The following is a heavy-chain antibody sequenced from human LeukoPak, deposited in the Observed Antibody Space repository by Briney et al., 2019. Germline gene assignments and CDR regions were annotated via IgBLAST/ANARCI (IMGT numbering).Heavy chain of an antibody. Sequence: GGSLRLSCAVSGFTFTDYSMNWVRQAPGEGLEWIAYISLSGSAIYYADSVKGRFTISRDNAKSSLYLQMNSLRDEDTAMYYCARDYGYAFDIWGRGTMVTVSS. J-gene: IGHJ3*02. CDR3: ARDYGYAFDI. D-gene: IGHD3-16*01. CDR1: GFTFTDYS. V-gene: IGHV3-48*02. CDR2: ISLSGSAI.